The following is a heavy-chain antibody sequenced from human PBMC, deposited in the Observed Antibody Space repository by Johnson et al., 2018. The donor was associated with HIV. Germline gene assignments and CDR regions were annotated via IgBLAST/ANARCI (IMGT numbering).Heavy chain of an antibody. CDR1: GFTFSYYG. CDR3: AKDEAETLASAGGDAFDF. Sequence: QVQLVESGGGVVQPGGSLRLSCAASGFTFSYYGMHWVRQVPGKGLEWVAFIRYDGDNQYYGDSVKGRFTISRDTSKNTLYLQMNGLGPEETAVFSCAKDEAETLASAGGDAFDFWGQGTAVTV. J-gene: IGHJ3*01. CDR2: IRYDGDNQ. D-gene: IGHD6-13*01. V-gene: IGHV3-30*02.